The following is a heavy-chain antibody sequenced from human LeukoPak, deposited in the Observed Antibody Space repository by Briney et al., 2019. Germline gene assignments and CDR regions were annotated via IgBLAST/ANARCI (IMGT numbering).Heavy chain of an antibody. Sequence: PSETLSLTCTVSGGSISSYYWSWIRQPAGKGLEWIGRIYTNGSTNYNPSLKSRVTMSVDTSKNQFSLKLSSVTAADTAVYYCARDHPDYGDFTDAFDIWGQGTMVTVSS. J-gene: IGHJ3*02. D-gene: IGHD4-17*01. CDR2: IYTNGST. CDR1: GGSISSYY. CDR3: ARDHPDYGDFTDAFDI. V-gene: IGHV4-4*07.